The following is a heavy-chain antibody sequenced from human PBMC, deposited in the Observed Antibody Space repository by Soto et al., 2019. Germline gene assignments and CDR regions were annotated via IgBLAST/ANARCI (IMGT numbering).Heavy chain of an antibody. J-gene: IGHJ4*02. CDR3: ARDNNHDFWTGYDY. CDR1: GFTFSNYG. D-gene: IGHD3-3*01. Sequence: QVQLVESGGGVVQPGRSLRLSCAASGFTFSNYGMHWVRQSPGKGLGWVAVIWFDGRNKYYADSVKGRFTVSRDNSKNTLDLQMNSLRAEDTAVYYCARDNNHDFWTGYDYWGQGTLVTVSS. CDR2: IWFDGRNK. V-gene: IGHV3-33*01.